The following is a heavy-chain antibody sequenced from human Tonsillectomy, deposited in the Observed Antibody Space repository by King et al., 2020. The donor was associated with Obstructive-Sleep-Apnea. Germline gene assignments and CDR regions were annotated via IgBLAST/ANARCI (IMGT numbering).Heavy chain of an antibody. CDR3: ASRFSAFDI. Sequence: VQLQESGPGLVKPSGPLSFTCAVSGGSISRNNWGSWVRQPPGKGGEWSGEIYHSGTTYYNPSLKCRVTISVDKSENQFSLSLNSVTAADTAVYYCASRFSAFDIWGQGTKVTVSS. V-gene: IGHV4-4*02. CDR2: IYHSGTT. CDR1: GGSISRNNW. J-gene: IGHJ3*02. D-gene: IGHD3-3*01.